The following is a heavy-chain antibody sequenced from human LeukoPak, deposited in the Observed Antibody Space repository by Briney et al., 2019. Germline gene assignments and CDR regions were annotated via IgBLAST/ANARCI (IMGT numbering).Heavy chain of an antibody. J-gene: IGHJ3*02. Sequence: GGSLRLSCAASGFTFSRDWMAWVRQAPGKGLEWVSSISSSSSYIYYADSVKGRFTISRDNAKNSLYLQMNSLRAEDTAVYYCAREKYSSAPNDAFDIWGQGTMVTVSS. CDR2: ISSSSSYI. D-gene: IGHD3-22*01. CDR1: GFTFSRDW. CDR3: AREKYSSAPNDAFDI. V-gene: IGHV3-21*01.